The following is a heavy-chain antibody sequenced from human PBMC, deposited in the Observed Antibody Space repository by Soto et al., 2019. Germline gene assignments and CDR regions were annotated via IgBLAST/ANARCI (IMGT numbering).Heavy chain of an antibody. CDR3: ARERGKAAAVHFDY. CDR1: GFTFSSYW. V-gene: IGHV3-74*01. D-gene: IGHD6-13*01. CDR2: INSDGNST. Sequence: EVQLVESGGGLVQPGGSLRLSCAASGFTFSSYWMHWVRQAPGKGLVWVSRINSDGNSTSYADSVKGRFTISRDNAKNTLYLQMNSLRAEDTAVYYCARERGKAAAVHFDYWGQGTLVTVSS. J-gene: IGHJ4*02.